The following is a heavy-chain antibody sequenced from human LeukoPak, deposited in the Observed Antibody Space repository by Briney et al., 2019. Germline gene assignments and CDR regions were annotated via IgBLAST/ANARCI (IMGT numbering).Heavy chain of an antibody. D-gene: IGHD6-13*01. V-gene: IGHV3-33*01. Sequence: GGSLRLSCAASGFTFSSYGMHWVRQAPGKGLEWVAVIWYDGSNKYYADSVKGGFTISRDSSKNTLYLQMNSLRAEDTAVYYCARKYSSSWYADYWGQGTLVTVSS. CDR2: IWYDGSNK. CDR1: GFTFSSYG. CDR3: ARKYSSSWYADY. J-gene: IGHJ4*02.